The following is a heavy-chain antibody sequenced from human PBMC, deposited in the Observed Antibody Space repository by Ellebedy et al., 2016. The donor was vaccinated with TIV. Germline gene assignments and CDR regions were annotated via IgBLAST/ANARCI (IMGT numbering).Heavy chain of an antibody. CDR1: GYSISSGYY. Sequence: SETLSLTCTVSGYSISSGYYWGWIRQSPGKGLEWIGNIYHSGSTYYNPSLKSRVTISLDTSKNQFSLKLSSVTAADTAVYYCARHSGSSSWYVYYFDYWGQGTLVTVSS. J-gene: IGHJ4*02. CDR3: ARHSGSSSWYVYYFDY. V-gene: IGHV4-38-2*02. CDR2: IYHSGST. D-gene: IGHD6-13*01.